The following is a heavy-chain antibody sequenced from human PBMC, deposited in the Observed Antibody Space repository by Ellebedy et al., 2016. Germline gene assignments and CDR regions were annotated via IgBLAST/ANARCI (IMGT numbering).Heavy chain of an antibody. D-gene: IGHD3-10*01. V-gene: IGHV4-39*07. CDR2: IYYSGST. CDR3: ANIGRGCGY. CDR1: GGSISRSSYY. Sequence: SETLSLTCTVSGGSISRSSYYWGWIRQPPGKGLEWIGSIYYSGSTYYNPSLKSRVTISVDTSKNQFSLKLSSVTAADTAVYYCANIGRGCGYWGQGTLVTVSS. J-gene: IGHJ4*02.